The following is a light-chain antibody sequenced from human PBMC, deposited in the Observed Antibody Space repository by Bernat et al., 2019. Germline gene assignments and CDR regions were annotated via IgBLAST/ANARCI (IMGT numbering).Light chain of an antibody. CDR3: TSVSTTTTPVV. CDR2: DVS. CDR1: SSDVGAYNY. Sequence: QSALTQPASVSGSPGQSVTISCTGTSSDVGAYNYVSWYQQLPGKAPKLMFYDVSNRPSGVSNRFSGSKSGNTASLTISGLQAEDEAYYFCTSVSTTTTPVVFGGATKLTVL. J-gene: IGLJ2*01. V-gene: IGLV2-14*03.